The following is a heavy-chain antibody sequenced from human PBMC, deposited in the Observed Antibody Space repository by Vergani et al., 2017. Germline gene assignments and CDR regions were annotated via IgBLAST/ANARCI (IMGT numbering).Heavy chain of an antibody. D-gene: IGHD2-2*01. V-gene: IGHV4-38-2*01. CDR2: IYHSGST. CDR3: ARLSLRYGSSTSCPQLDYGMDV. CDR1: GYSISSGYY. J-gene: IGHJ6*02. Sequence: QVQLQESGPGLVKPSETLSLTCAVSGYSISSGYYWGWIRQPPGKGLEWIGSIYHSGSTYYNSSLKSRVTISVDTSKNQFYLKLSSVTAADTAVYYCARLSLRYGSSTSCPQLDYGMDVWGQGTTVTVSS.